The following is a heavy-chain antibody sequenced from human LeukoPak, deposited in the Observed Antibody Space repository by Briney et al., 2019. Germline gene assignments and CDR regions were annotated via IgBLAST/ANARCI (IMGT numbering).Heavy chain of an antibody. V-gene: IGHV4-38-2*02. J-gene: IGHJ4*02. D-gene: IGHD2-8*01. CDR3: TAEKNGSPHY. Sequence: SETLSLTCTVSGDFVSTDYYWSWVRQPPGKGLEWIASIYYTGSTYYNPSLKSRVTISLDMSKNEFFLTMTSVTAADTAVYFCTAEKNGSPHYWGQGTQVTVSS. CDR2: IYYTGST. CDR1: GDFVSTDYY.